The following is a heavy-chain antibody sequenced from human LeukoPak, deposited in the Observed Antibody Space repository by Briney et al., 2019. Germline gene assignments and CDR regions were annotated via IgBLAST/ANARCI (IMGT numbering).Heavy chain of an antibody. D-gene: IGHD6-13*01. Sequence: EPGGSLRLSCAAAAFIAGRTYMSWARLEGREWIESVSVIDSGGSTYYADSVKGRFTISGDNSKNTLYLQMNSLRAEDTAVYYCARVSSSWPYYYYYYRDVWGKGTTVTVSS. CDR2: IDSGGST. V-gene: IGHV3-53*01. CDR1: AFIAGRTY. J-gene: IGHJ6*03. CDR3: ARVSSSWPYYYYYYRDV.